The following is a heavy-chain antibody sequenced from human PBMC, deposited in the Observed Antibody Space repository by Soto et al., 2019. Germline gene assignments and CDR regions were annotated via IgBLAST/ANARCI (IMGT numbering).Heavy chain of an antibody. J-gene: IGHJ3*02. D-gene: IGHD3-22*01. CDR2: ISGSGGST. V-gene: IGHV3-23*01. Sequence: GSLRLSCAASGFTFSSYAMSWVRQAPGKGLEWVSAISGSGGSTYYADSVKGRFTISRDNSKNTLYLQMNSLRAEDTAVYYCEKERTRYYYDSSGYFNASRVADDAFDICGQGTMVTV. CDR1: GFTFSSYA. CDR3: EKERTRYYYDSSGYFNASRVADDAFDI.